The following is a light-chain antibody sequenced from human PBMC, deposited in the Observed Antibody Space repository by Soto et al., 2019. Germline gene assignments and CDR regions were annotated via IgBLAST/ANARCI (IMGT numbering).Light chain of an antibody. CDR2: AAS. CDR1: QNVSSSY. V-gene: IGKV3-20*01. Sequence: EGVLTQSPGTLSLSPGERATLSCRASQNVSSSYLAWYQQKPGQAPRLLIYAASFRATGIPDRFSGSGSGTDFTLTNSRLEPEDFAVYYCQQFGGSSYTFGQGTKLEIK. J-gene: IGKJ2*01. CDR3: QQFGGSSYT.